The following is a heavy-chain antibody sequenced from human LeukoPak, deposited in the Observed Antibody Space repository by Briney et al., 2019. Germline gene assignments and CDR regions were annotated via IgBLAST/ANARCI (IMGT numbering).Heavy chain of an antibody. CDR2: IYYSGST. CDR1: GGSISSYY. D-gene: IGHD4-17*01. V-gene: IGHV4-59*01. J-gene: IGHJ5*02. Sequence: KPSETLSLTCTVSGGSISSYYWSWIRQPPGKGLEWNGHIYYSGSTNYNPSLKSRVTISVDTSKNQFSLKLSSVTAADTAVYYCARGLTTVFEPWGQGTLVTVSS. CDR3: ARGLTTVFEP.